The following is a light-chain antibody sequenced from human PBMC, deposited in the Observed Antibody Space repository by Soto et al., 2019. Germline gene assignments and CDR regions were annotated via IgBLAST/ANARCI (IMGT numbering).Light chain of an antibody. Sequence: DIQMTQSPSSLSASVGDRVTITCRASQGISTYLNWYHQKPGKAPKLLIYAASSLQSGDPSRFSGSGSETDFTLSIRSLQTEDFATYSCQQSYSTTWTFGQGTKVDIK. CDR3: QQSYSTTWT. CDR1: QGISTY. CDR2: AAS. V-gene: IGKV1-39*01. J-gene: IGKJ1*01.